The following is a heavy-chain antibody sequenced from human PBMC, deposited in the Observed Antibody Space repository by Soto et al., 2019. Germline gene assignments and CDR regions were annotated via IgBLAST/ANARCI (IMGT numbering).Heavy chain of an antibody. J-gene: IGHJ6*02. CDR2: ISFVDSNV. CDR3: AKESRGDGFWSGYYNYYGMDV. D-gene: IGHD3-3*01. CDR1: GFTISNYG. V-gene: IGHV3-30*18. Sequence: QAQLVESGGGVVQPGRSLRLSCAASGFTISNYGMHWVRQAAGKGLEWVAVISFVDSNVYFKESVKGRLTISRDNSRNAVYLQMNSLTAEDTAVYYCAKESRGDGFWSGYYNYYGMDVWGQGTTVTVSS.